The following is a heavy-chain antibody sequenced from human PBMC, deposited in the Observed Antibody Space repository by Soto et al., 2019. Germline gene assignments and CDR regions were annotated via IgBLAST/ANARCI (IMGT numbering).Heavy chain of an antibody. D-gene: IGHD2-2*01. V-gene: IGHV1-24*01. Sequence: ASVKVSCKVSGYTLTELSMHWVRQAPGKGLEWMGGFDPEDGETIYAQKFQGRVTMTEDTSTDTAYMELSSLRSEDTAVHYCATIGGCSSTSCPWDYWGQGTLVTVSS. CDR1: GYTLTELS. CDR3: ATIGGCSSTSCPWDY. J-gene: IGHJ4*02. CDR2: FDPEDGET.